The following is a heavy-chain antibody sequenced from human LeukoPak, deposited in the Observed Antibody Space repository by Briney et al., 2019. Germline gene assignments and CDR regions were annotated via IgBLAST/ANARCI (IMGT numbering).Heavy chain of an antibody. V-gene: IGHV3-23*01. CDR2: ISTSGDNT. CDR1: GFTFSSYA. Sequence: GGSLRLSCAASGFTFSSYAMTWVRQAPGKGLEWVSAISTSGDNTYYADSVRGRFTISRDNSKNTLYLQMNSLRADDTAIYYCARNQQLGGHSYYYYGMDVWGQGTTVTVSS. CDR3: ARNQQLGGHSYYYYGMDV. J-gene: IGHJ6*02. D-gene: IGHD3-16*01.